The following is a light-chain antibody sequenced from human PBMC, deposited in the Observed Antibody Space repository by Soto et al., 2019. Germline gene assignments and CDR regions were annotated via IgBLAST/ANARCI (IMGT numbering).Light chain of an antibody. CDR1: GSDVGGYNY. V-gene: IGLV2-8*01. CDR3: SSYAASNNFYFV. J-gene: IGLJ3*02. CDR2: EVT. Sequence: QSDLTQPPSASGSPGQSVTISCTGTGSDVGGYNYVSWYQQYPGRAPKLMIYEVTKRPSGVPDRFSGSKSGNTASLTVSGLQAEDEADYYCSSYAASNNFYFVFGGGTKLTVL.